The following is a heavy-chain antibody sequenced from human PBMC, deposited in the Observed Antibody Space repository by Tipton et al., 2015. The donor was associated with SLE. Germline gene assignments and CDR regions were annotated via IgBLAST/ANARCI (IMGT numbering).Heavy chain of an antibody. CDR3: ARLVGVGSTQEIDY. CDR2: IYPGDSDT. CDR1: GDSFTTIW. J-gene: IGHJ4*02. Sequence: QLVQSGAEVKKPGESLKISCKASGDSFTTIWIAWVRQMPGKGLEWIGMIYPGDSDTRYSPSFQGQVTISADMSISTAYLQWSSLKASDTAMYYCARLVGVGSTQEIDYWGQGTLVTVSS. D-gene: IGHD1-26*01. V-gene: IGHV5-51*03.